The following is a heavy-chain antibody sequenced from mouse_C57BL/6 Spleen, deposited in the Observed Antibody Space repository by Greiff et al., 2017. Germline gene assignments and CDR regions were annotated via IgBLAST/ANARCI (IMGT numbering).Heavy chain of an antibody. J-gene: IGHJ2*01. D-gene: IGHD5-5*01. CDR2: INPNNGGT. Sequence: VQLQQSGPELVKPGASVKISCKASGYTFTDYYMNWVKQSHGKSLEWIGDINPNNGGTSYNQKFKGKATLTVDKSSSTAYMELRSLTSEDSAVYYCARGLPSGYWGQGTTLTVSS. V-gene: IGHV1-26*01. CDR3: ARGLPSGY. CDR1: GYTFTDYY.